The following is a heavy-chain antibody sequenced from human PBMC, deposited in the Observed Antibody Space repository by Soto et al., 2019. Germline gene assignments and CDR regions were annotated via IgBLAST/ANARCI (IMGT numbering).Heavy chain of an antibody. D-gene: IGHD5-18*01. V-gene: IGHV4-59*01. CDR2: IYYSGST. CDR3: ARESTAMVTVFDY. CDR1: GGSISSYY. J-gene: IGHJ4*02. Sequence: LSLTCTVSGGSISSYYWSWIRQPPGKGLEWIGYIYYSGSTNYNPSLKSRVTISVDTSKNQFSLKLSSVTAADTAVYYCARESTAMVTVFDYWGQGTLVTVSS.